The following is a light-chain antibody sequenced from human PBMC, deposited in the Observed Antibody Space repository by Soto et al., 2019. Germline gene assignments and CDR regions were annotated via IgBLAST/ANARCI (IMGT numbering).Light chain of an antibody. CDR1: QSVSSN. CDR2: GAS. CDR3: QQYGDSPGT. Sequence: EIVLTQSPATLSVSPGERATLSCRASQSVSSNLAWYQQKPGQAPRLLIYGASTRATDIPARFSGSGSGTDFTLTISRLEPEDFAVYYCQQYGDSPGTFGQGTKVDIK. V-gene: IGKV3-20*01. J-gene: IGKJ1*01.